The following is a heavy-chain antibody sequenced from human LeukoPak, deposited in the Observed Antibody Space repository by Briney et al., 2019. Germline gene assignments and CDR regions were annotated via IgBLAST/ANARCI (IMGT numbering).Heavy chain of an antibody. CDR3: ARGSGSGSYVY. J-gene: IGHJ4*02. Sequence: GGSLRLSCAASGFTFSSYSMNWVRQAPGKGLEWVSYISSSSSTIYYADSVKGRFTISRDNAKNSLYLQMNSLRAEDTAVYYCARGSGSGSYVYWGQGTLVTVSS. D-gene: IGHD3-10*01. V-gene: IGHV3-48*01. CDR1: GFTFSSYS. CDR2: ISSSSSTI.